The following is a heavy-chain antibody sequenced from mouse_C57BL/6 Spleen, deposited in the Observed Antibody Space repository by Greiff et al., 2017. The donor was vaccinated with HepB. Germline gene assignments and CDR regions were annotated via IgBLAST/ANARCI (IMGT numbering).Heavy chain of an antibody. CDR3: AKDYYDYDGSLAY. CDR1: GFSLTSYG. J-gene: IGHJ3*01. V-gene: IGHV2-5*01. D-gene: IGHD2-4*01. Sequence: VKLVESGPGLVQPSQSLSITCTVSGFSLTSYGVHWVRQSPGKGLEWLGVIWRGGSTDYNAAFMSRLSITKDNSKSQVFFKMNSLQADDTAIYYCAKDYYDYDGSLAYWGQGTLVTVSA. CDR2: IWRGGST.